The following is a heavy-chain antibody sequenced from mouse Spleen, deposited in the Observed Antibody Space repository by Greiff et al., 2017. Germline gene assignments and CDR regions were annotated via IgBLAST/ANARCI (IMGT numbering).Heavy chain of an antibody. CDR1: GYTFTDYY. J-gene: IGHJ1*03. CDR3: ATPTTWYFDV. Sequence: EVQLQQSGPELVKPGASVKISCKASGYTFTDYYMNWVKQSHGKSLEWIGDINPNNGGTSYNQKFKGKATLTVDKSSSTAYMELRSPTSEDSAVYYCATPTTWYFDVWGTGTTVTVSS. V-gene: IGHV1-26*01. D-gene: IGHD2-12*01. CDR2: INPNNGGT.